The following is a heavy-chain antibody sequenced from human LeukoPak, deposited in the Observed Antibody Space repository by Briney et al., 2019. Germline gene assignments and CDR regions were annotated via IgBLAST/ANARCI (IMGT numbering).Heavy chain of an antibody. Sequence: YPSETLSLTCTVSGGSISSSSYYWGWIRQPPGKGLEWIGSIYYSGSTYYNPSLKSRVTISVDTSKNQFSLKLSSVTAADTAVYYCARGSVLLWFGELFFQGAFDIWGQGTMVTVSS. V-gene: IGHV4-39*07. D-gene: IGHD3-10*01. J-gene: IGHJ3*02. CDR1: GGSISSSSYY. CDR3: ARGSVLLWFGELFFQGAFDI. CDR2: IYYSGST.